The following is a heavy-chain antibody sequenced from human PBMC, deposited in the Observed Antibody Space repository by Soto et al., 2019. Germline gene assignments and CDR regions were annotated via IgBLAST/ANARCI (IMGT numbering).Heavy chain of an antibody. CDR1: GIPLSSHS. D-gene: IGHD4-17*01. J-gene: IGHJ5*02. Sequence: GGSLRPPCSAPGIPLSSHSLSWGRPAPGKGREWVSAISGSGGSTYYADSVKGRFTISRDNSKNTLYLQMNSLRAEDTAVYYCAKSPMTTADNWFDPWGQGTLVTVSS. CDR2: ISGSGGST. CDR3: AKSPMTTADNWFDP. V-gene: IGHV3-23*01.